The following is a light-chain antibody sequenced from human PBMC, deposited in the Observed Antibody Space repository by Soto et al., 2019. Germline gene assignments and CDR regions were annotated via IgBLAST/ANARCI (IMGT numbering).Light chain of an antibody. Sequence: DIQMTQSPSSLTASVGDRVTITCRASQGLSNYLAWYQQKPGKAPQLLIYAASTLQSGVPSRFSGSGSGTDFTLTISSLQPEDFAIYYCQKYNSAPLTFGGGTKVEIK. CDR1: QGLSNY. V-gene: IGKV1-27*01. CDR2: AAS. CDR3: QKYNSAPLT. J-gene: IGKJ4*01.